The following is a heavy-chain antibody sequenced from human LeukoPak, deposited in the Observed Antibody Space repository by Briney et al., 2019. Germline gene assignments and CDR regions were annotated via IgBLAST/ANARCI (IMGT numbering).Heavy chain of an antibody. CDR1: GYTFTGCY. CDR3: AREWGSSGYSPFDY. D-gene: IGHD3-22*01. Sequence: ASVKVSCKASGYTFTGCYMHWVRQAPGQGLEWMGWINPNSGGTNYAQKFQGRVTMTRDTSISTAYMELSRLRSDDTAVYYCAREWGSSGYSPFDYWGQGTLVTVSS. V-gene: IGHV1-2*02. J-gene: IGHJ4*02. CDR2: INPNSGGT.